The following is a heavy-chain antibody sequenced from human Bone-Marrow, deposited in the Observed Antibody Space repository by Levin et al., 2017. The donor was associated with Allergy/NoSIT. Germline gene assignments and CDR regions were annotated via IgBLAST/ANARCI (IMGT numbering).Heavy chain of an antibody. CDR2: ISWNSGSI. CDR1: GFTFDDYA. V-gene: IGHV3-9*01. D-gene: IGHD6-13*01. J-gene: IGHJ4*02. Sequence: GGSLRLSCAASGFTFDDYAMHWVRQVPGKGLEWVSGISWNSGSIGYADSVKGRFTISRDNAKNSLYLQMNSLRAEDTALYYCAKDSEKRSGSRGYYFDYWGQGTLVTVSS. CDR3: AKDSEKRSGSRGYYFDY.